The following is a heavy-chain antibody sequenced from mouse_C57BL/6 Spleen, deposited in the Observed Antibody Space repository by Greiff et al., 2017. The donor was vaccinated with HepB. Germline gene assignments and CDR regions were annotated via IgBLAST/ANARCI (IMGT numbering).Heavy chain of an antibody. D-gene: IGHD3-2*02. J-gene: IGHJ4*01. Sequence: VQLQQPGAELVKPGASVKLSCKASGYTFTSYWMQSVKQRPGQGLEWIGEIDPSDSYTNYNQKFKGKATLTVDTSSSTAYMQLSSLTSEDSAVYYCARRGGSGYRSYYAMDYWGQGTSVTVSS. V-gene: IGHV1-50*01. CDR3: ARRGGSGYRSYYAMDY. CDR1: GYTFTSYW. CDR2: IDPSDSYT.